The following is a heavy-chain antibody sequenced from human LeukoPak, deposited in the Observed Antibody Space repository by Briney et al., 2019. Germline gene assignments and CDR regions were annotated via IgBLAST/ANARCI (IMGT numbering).Heavy chain of an antibody. D-gene: IGHD3-10*01. Sequence: GGSLRVSRADPGVSFSSYGMNWGCPSLREGRGWVSAISVGGGSTYYADSVKGRFTISRDNSKNTLYLQMNSLRAEDTAVYYCAKDSASRPKGDFDPWGQGTLVTVSS. V-gene: IGHV3-23*01. J-gene: IGHJ5*02. CDR3: AKDSASRPKGDFDP. CDR2: ISVGGGST. CDR1: GVSFSSYG.